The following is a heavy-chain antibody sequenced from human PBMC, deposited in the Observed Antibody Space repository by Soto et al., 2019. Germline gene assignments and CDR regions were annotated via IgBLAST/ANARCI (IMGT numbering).Heavy chain of an antibody. CDR3: AREVPASSSWYAGAFDI. CDR2: IYYSGST. CDR1: CGSISSGGYY. V-gene: IGHV4-31*03. Sequence: SETLSLTCTVSCGSISSGGYYWSWIRQHPGKGLEWVGYIYYSGSTYYNPSLKSRVTISVDTSKNQFSLKLSSVTAADTAVYYCAREVPASSSWYAGAFDIWGQGTMVTVSS. D-gene: IGHD6-13*01. J-gene: IGHJ3*02.